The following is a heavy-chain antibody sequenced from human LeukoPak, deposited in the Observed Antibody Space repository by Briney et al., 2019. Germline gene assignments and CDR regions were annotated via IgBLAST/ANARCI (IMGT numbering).Heavy chain of an antibody. J-gene: IGHJ4*02. V-gene: IGHV4-39*07. Sequence: SETLSLTCTVSGGSISSSSYYWGWIRQPPGKGLEWIGSIYYSGSTYYNPSLKSRVAISVDTSKNQFSLKLSSVTAADTAVYYCARASGDSEFYWGQGTLVTVSS. D-gene: IGHD2-21*01. CDR2: IYYSGST. CDR3: ARASGDSEFY. CDR1: GGSISSSSYY.